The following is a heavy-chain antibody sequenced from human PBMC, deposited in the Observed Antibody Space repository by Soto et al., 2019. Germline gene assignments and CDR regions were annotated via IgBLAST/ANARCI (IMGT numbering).Heavy chain of an antibody. V-gene: IGHV3-7*01. CDR1: GFAFAAHW. J-gene: IGHJ6*03. Sequence: EVQLVESGGGLVQPGGSLRLSCAASGFAFAAHWMHWVRQAPGKGLEWVAIINDDGNEKYTVDSVKGRFTVSRDNAKNLMNLQNNSLKDEDTEVNDSLKDRRRTGVHTFDLSGKGDVLSKGTTVTIS. CDR3: LKDRRRTGVHTFDLSGKGDV. D-gene: IGHD1-26*01. CDR2: INDDGNEK.